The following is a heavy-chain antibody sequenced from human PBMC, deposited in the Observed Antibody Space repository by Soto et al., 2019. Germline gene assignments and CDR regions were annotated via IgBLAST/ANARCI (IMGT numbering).Heavy chain of an antibody. CDR3: ARGGYYDSSGARNYHYYGMDV. D-gene: IGHD3-22*01. Sequence: QAQLVQSGAEVKKPGASVKVSCKASGYSFSSYGITWVRQAPGQGLEWLGWISPYNDDTKYAQRLQGRVTMTTDTSTRTDYMDIRGLRSDDTAIYYCARGGYYDSSGARNYHYYGMDVWGQGTTVTVSS. CDR1: GYSFSSYG. V-gene: IGHV1-18*01. J-gene: IGHJ6*02. CDR2: ISPYNDDT.